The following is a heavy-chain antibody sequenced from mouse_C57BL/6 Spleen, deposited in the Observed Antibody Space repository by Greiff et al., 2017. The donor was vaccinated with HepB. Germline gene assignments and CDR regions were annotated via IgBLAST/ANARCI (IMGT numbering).Heavy chain of an antibody. Sequence: QVQLQQPGAELVMPGASVKLSCKASGYTFTSYWMHWVKQRPGQGLEWIGEIDPSDSYTNYNQKFKGKSTLTVDKSSSTAYMQLSSLTSEDSAVYYGARGGSGYSYYYGCWGQGTTLTVSS. CDR1: GYTFTSYW. D-gene: IGHD3-2*02. V-gene: IGHV1-69*01. J-gene: IGHJ2*01. CDR3: ARGGSGYSYYYGC. CDR2: IDPSDSYT.